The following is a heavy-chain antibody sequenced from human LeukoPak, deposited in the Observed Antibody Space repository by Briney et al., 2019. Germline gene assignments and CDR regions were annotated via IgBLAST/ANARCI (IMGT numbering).Heavy chain of an antibody. CDR2: ISWNSGSI. Sequence: PGGSLRLSCVASGFTFDDYAMHWVRQAPGKGREWVSGISWNSGSIGYADSVKGRFTISRDNAKNSLYLQMNSLRAEDMALYYCAKDSSGYPYYMDVWGKGTTVTVSS. D-gene: IGHD5-12*01. V-gene: IGHV3-9*03. CDR1: GFTFDDYA. CDR3: AKDSSGYPYYMDV. J-gene: IGHJ6*03.